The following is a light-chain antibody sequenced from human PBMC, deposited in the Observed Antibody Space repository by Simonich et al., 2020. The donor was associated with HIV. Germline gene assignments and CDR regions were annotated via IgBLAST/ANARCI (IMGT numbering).Light chain of an antibody. Sequence: SYELTQPSSVSVSSGQTARITCSGNILAKKYARWFQQKPGQAPVLVIYKDNERPSGIPGRFSGSSSGTTVTLTISGAQVEDEADYYCYSATDNNVVFGGGTKLTVL. J-gene: IGLJ2*01. V-gene: IGLV3-27*01. CDR3: YSATDNNVV. CDR2: KDN. CDR1: ILAKKY.